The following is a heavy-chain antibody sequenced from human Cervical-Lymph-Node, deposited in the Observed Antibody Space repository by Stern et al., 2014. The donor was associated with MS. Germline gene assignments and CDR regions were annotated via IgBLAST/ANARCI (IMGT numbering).Heavy chain of an antibody. CDR2: IWYDGSNP. CDR1: GFSFSRYA. D-gene: IGHD6-13*01. J-gene: IGHJ4*02. Sequence: VQLVESGGGVVQLGRSLRLSCAASGFSFSRYAMHWVRQAPGKGLEWVALIWYDGSNPYYADSVTGRFTISRDNFKNTLYLQMNSLRAEDTAVYYCASAYSSSHYYFDYWGQGTLVTVSS. CDR3: ASAYSSSHYYFDY. V-gene: IGHV3-33*01.